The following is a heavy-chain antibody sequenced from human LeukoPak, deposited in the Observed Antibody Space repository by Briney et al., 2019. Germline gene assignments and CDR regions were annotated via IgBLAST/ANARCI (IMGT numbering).Heavy chain of an antibody. D-gene: IGHD6-13*01. J-gene: IGHJ4*02. CDR1: GGSISSYY. CDR3: ARSAGLDY. V-gene: IGHV4-59*13. CDR2: IYYSGST. Sequence: SETLSLTCTVSGGSISSYYWSWIRQPPGKGLEWIGYIYYSGSTNYNPSLKSRVTISVDTSKNQFSLKLSSVTAADTAVYYCARSAGLDYWGQGTLVTVSS.